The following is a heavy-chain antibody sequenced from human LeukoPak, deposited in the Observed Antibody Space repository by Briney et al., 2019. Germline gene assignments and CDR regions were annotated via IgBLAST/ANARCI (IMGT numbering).Heavy chain of an antibody. CDR3: ARGPYDSSGYYFVRRQPQHQYFQH. J-gene: IGHJ1*01. D-gene: IGHD3-22*01. CDR1: GYTFTSYD. V-gene: IGHV1-8*01. CDR2: MNPNSGNT. Sequence: ASVKVSCKASGYTFTSYDINWVRQATGQGLEWMGWMNPNSGNTGYAQKFQGRVTMTRNTSISTAYMELSSLRSEDTAVYYCARGPYDSSGYYFVRRQPQHQYFQHWGQGTLVTVSS.